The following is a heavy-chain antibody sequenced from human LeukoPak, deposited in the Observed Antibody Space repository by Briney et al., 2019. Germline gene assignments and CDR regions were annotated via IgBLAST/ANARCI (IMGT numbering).Heavy chain of an antibody. J-gene: IGHJ6*03. CDR2: ISAYNGNT. CDR3: ARAIRFGEFDYYYYYMDV. V-gene: IGHV1-18*01. D-gene: IGHD3-10*01. CDR1: GYTFTSYG. Sequence: ASVKVSCKASGYTFTSYGISWVRQAPGQGLEWMGWISAYNGNTNYAQKLQGRVTMTTDTSTSTAYMELSSLRSEDTAVYYCARAIRFGEFDYYYYYMDVWGKGTTVTISS.